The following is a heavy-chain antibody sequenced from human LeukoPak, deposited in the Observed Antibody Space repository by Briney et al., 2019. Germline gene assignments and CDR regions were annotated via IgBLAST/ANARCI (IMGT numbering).Heavy chain of an antibody. Sequence: SETLSLACTVSGGSINSHYWSWVRQPPGKGLVWIGYISYSGNTNYNPSLKSRVTISMHTSKNLLSLKLNSVTAADTAVYYCASSGQCTNGLCRDVGYMDVWGKGTTVTVSS. CDR1: GGSINSHY. J-gene: IGHJ6*03. CDR2: ISYSGNT. V-gene: IGHV4-59*11. CDR3: ASSGQCTNGLCRDVGYMDV. D-gene: IGHD2-8*01.